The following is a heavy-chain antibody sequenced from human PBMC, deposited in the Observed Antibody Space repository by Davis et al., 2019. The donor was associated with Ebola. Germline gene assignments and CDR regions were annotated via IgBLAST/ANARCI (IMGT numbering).Heavy chain of an antibody. CDR2: IIPILGIA. Sequence: SVKVSCKASGGTFSSYAISWVRQAPGQGLEWMGRIIPILGIANYAQKFQGRVTITADKSTSTAYMELSSLRSEDTAVYYCARSRHIRGSYGVDYYYYGMDVWGQGTTVTVSS. V-gene: IGHV1-69*04. D-gene: IGHD1-26*01. CDR3: ARSRHIRGSYGVDYYYYGMDV. CDR1: GGTFSSYA. J-gene: IGHJ6*02.